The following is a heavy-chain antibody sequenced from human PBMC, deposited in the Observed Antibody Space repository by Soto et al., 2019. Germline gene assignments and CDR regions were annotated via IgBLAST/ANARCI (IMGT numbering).Heavy chain of an antibody. CDR2: IYHSGST. J-gene: IGHJ4*02. CDR3: ARMTSSGYHKPIDY. CDR1: GGSISSGGYS. D-gene: IGHD3-22*01. Sequence: TLCLTCTVSGGSISSGGYSWSWIRQPPGKGLEWIGYIYHSGSTYYNPSLKSRVTISVDRSKNQFSLKLSSVTAADTAVYYCARMTSSGYHKPIDYWGQGTLVTVSS. V-gene: IGHV4-30-2*01.